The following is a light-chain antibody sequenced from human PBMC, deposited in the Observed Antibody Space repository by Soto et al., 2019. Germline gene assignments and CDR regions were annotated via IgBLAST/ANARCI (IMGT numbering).Light chain of an antibody. J-gene: IGKJ5*01. CDR3: QQLNNYPPA. CDR1: QGISSY. Sequence: DIPLTQSPSFLSASIGDRVTITCRASQGISSYLAWYQQKPGKAPNLLIYASSTLQSGVPSRFGGSGSGTEFTLTISSLQPEDFATYYCQQLNNYPPAFGQGTRLEIK. V-gene: IGKV1-9*01. CDR2: ASS.